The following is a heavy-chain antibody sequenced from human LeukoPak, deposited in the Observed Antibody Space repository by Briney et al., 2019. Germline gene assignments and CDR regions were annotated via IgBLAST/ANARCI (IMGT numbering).Heavy chain of an antibody. J-gene: IGHJ6*03. CDR2: ISGSGGST. CDR1: GFTFSSYA. CDR3: AKVTNMIVVVIRSGPYYMDV. D-gene: IGHD3-22*01. V-gene: IGHV3-23*01. Sequence: GTSLRLSCAASGFTFSSYAMSWVRQAPGKGLEWVSAISGSGGSTYYADSVKGRFTIARDNSKNTLYLKMNSLRAEDTAVYYCAKVTNMIVVVIRSGPYYMDVWGKGTTVTVSS.